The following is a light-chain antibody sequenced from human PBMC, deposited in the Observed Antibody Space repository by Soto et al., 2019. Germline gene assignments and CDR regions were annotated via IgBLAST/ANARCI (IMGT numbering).Light chain of an antibody. CDR3: QHYNSYSEA. J-gene: IGKJ1*01. V-gene: IGKV3-20*01. CDR1: QTISYKF. Sequence: EIVLTQSPGTLSLSPGERVTLSCRASQTISYKFLAWYQQKPGQAPRLLIYGASTRAAGVPDKFSGSGSGTDFTLTISRLEPEDFAVYYCQHYNSYSEAFGQGTKVELK. CDR2: GAS.